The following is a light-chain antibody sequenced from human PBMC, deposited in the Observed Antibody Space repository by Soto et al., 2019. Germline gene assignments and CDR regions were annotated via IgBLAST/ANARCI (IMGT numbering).Light chain of an antibody. Sequence: DIQLTQSPSSLSATVGDRVTITCQASQDIRKYLNWYQQKPGKAPKLLIYDASNRETGVPSRFSGSGYGKDFSLSIDSLQPEDIATYYCQQYDNPPYTFGQGTTLEIK. CDR2: DAS. V-gene: IGKV1-33*01. CDR1: QDIRKY. CDR3: QQYDNPPYT. J-gene: IGKJ2*01.